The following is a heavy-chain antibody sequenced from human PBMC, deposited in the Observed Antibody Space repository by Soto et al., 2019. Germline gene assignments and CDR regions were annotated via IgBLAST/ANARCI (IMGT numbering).Heavy chain of an antibody. CDR3: AKVRIFSCSSNSYHRLPLDY. CDR1: DFTFSTYA. J-gene: IGHJ4*02. V-gene: IGHV3-23*01. Sequence: GGSLRLSCAVSDFTFSTYAMSWVRQAPGKGPEWVSTISNSGITSYYADSVKCRFTVSRDNSKNTLYLQMNSLRAEDTAVYYCAKVRIFSCSSNSYHRLPLDYWGQGSLVTVSS. CDR2: ISNSGITS. D-gene: IGHD2-2*01.